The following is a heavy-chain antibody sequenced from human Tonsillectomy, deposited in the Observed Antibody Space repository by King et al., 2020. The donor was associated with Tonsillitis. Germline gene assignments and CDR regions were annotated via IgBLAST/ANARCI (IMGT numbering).Heavy chain of an antibody. CDR1: GYTFTDYY. D-gene: IGHD6-13*01. V-gene: IGHV1-2*02. J-gene: IGHJ4*02. CDR2: INPNTGGT. Sequence: QLVQSGADLKTPGASVKVSCKASGYTFTDYYMHWVRQAPGQGLEWMGWINPNTGGTNYAQKFHGRVTMTRDTSISTAYMDLSRLRSDDTAVYYCARKEYSSSLDYWGQGTLVTVSS. CDR3: ARKEYSSSLDY.